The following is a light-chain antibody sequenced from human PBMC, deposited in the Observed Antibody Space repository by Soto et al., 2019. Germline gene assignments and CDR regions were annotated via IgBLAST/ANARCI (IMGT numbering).Light chain of an antibody. CDR2: DAS. CDR1: QTISSW. Sequence: DIQMTQSPYTLSASVGDRVTITCRASQTISSWLAWYQQKPGKAPNLLIYDASTLERGVPSRFSGTGSSTEFTITIDRLQPDDFASYYCQQYHTSSITFGHGTRLEIK. CDR3: QQYHTSSIT. J-gene: IGKJ5*01. V-gene: IGKV1-5*01.